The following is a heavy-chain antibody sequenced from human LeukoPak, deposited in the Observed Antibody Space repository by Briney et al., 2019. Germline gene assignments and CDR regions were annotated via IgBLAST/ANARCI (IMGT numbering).Heavy chain of an antibody. Sequence: GGSLRLSCAASGFSFSSNSMSWVRQAPGKGLEWVSAISGSGGRTFYADSVKGRFTISRDNSKNMVYLEMNSLRVEDTAVYYCGKDSYVGVNWFDPRGQGTLVTVSS. CDR3: GKDSYVGVNWFDP. D-gene: IGHD1-26*01. J-gene: IGHJ5*02. CDR2: ISGSGGRT. CDR1: GFSFSSNS. V-gene: IGHV3-23*01.